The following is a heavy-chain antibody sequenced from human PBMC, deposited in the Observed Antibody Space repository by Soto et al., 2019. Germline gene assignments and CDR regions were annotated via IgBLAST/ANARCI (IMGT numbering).Heavy chain of an antibody. CDR2: INHSGRV. V-gene: IGHV4-34*01. CDR3: STRAYDTNGYYRFDP. D-gene: IGHD3-22*01. Sequence: SETLSLTCAVYGGSFSGHSWTWIRESPGKGLEWIGDINHSGRVNYSPSLKSRVTISLDTSKNQFSLTLSAVTAADTAMYYCSTRAYDTNGYYRFDPWGQGTLVTVSS. CDR1: GGSFSGHS. J-gene: IGHJ5*01.